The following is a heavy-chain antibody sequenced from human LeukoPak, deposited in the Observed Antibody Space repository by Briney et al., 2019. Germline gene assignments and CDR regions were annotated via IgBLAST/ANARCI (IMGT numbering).Heavy chain of an antibody. V-gene: IGHV3-23*01. CDR2: ISGSGGST. CDR3: AKDGITMVRGVIID. CDR1: GFTFSDYY. D-gene: IGHD3-10*01. J-gene: IGHJ4*02. Sequence: PGGSLRLSCAASGFTFSDYYMSWIRQAPGKGLEWVSAISGSGGSTYYADSVKGRFTISRDNSKNTLYLQMNSLRAEDTAVYYCAKDGITMVRGVIIDWGQGTLVTVSS.